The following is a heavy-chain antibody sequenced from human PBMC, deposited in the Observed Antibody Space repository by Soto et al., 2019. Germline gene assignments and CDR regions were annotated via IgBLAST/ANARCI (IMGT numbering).Heavy chain of an antibody. D-gene: IGHD4-17*01. CDR2: IKQDGSEK. Sequence: WWSLRLSCSASVFTFSSYWMSWFRQAPGKGLEWVANIKQDGSEKYYVDSVKGRFTISRDNAKNSLYLQMNSLRAEDTAVYYCAREGDYAEFDYWGQGTLVTVSS. V-gene: IGHV3-7*01. CDR3: AREGDYAEFDY. CDR1: VFTFSSYW. J-gene: IGHJ4*02.